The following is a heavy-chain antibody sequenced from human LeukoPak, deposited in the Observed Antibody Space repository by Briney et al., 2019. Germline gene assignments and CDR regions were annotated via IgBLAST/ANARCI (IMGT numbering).Heavy chain of an antibody. CDR2: IFYSGDT. V-gene: IGHV4-39*01. J-gene: IGHJ1*01. Sequence: SETLSLTCSVSGGSISSSSYYWGWIRHPPGKGLEWIGNIFYSGDTYYNPSLKSRVTISVDTSKNQFSLKLSSVTAADTAVYYCASLSYSSGWYPYFQHWGQGTLVTVSS. CDR3: ASLSYSSGWYPYFQH. D-gene: IGHD6-19*01. CDR1: GGSISSSSYY.